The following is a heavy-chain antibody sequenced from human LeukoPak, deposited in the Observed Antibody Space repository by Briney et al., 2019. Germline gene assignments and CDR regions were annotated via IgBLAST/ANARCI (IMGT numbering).Heavy chain of an antibody. CDR3: AKDFPRDGYALDHDAFDI. V-gene: IGHV3-30*18. Sequence: GGSLTLSCAASGFTFSSYGMHWLRPAPGKGLEGVAVISYDGSNKYYADSVKGQFTISRDNSKNTLYLQMNSLRAEDTAVYYCAKDFPRDGYALDHDAFDIWGQGTMVTVSS. D-gene: IGHD5-24*01. J-gene: IGHJ3*02. CDR2: ISYDGSNK. CDR1: GFTFSSYG.